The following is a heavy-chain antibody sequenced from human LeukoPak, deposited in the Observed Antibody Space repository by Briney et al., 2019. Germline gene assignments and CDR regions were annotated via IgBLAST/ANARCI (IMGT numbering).Heavy chain of an antibody. J-gene: IGHJ4*02. CDR2: IWYDGSNK. Sequence: GGSLRLSCAASGFTFDNYAIHWVRQAPGKGLEWVAVIWYDGSNKYYADSVKGRFTISRDNSKNTLYLQMNSLRAEDTAVYYCARGGGKSSGYFDFWGQGTPVTVSS. CDR3: ARGGGKSSGYFDF. D-gene: IGHD3-22*01. V-gene: IGHV3-33*08. CDR1: GFTFDNYA.